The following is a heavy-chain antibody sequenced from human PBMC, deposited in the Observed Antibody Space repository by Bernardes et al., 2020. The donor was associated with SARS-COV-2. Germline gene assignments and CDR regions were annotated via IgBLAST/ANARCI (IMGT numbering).Heavy chain of an antibody. CDR3: VRSPGYSSSWYASGNWFDP. CDR2: IYYSGST. CDR1: GGSISSSSYY. D-gene: IGHD6-13*01. J-gene: IGHJ5*02. Sequence: SETLSLTCTVSGGSISSSSYYWGWIRQPPGKGLEWIGSIYYSGSTYYNPSLKSRVTISVDTSKNQFSLKLRSVTAADTDVYYCVRSPGYSSSWYASGNWFDPWGQGTLVTFS. V-gene: IGHV4-39*01.